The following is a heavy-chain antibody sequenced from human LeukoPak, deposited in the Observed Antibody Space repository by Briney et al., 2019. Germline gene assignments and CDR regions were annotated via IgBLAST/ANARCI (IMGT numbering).Heavy chain of an antibody. D-gene: IGHD1-14*01. CDR2: MSPNSGNT. CDR1: GYTFTSYD. Sequence: ASVKVSCKASGYTFTSYDTNWVRQATGQGPEWMGWMSPNSGNTGYAQKFQGRVTMTRSTSMSTAYMELSSLRSEDTAVYYCARDNPSNHYYYYGMDVWGQGTTVTVSS. J-gene: IGHJ6*02. V-gene: IGHV1-8*01. CDR3: ARDNPSNHYYYYGMDV.